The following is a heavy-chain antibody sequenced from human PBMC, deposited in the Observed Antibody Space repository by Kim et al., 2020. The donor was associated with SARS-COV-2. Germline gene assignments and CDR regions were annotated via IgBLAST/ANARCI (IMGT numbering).Heavy chain of an antibody. CDR1: GFTVSSNY. D-gene: IGHD6-19*01. CDR2: IYSGGTT. CDR3: ASSGWMNYFDY. V-gene: IGHV3-53*01. J-gene: IGHJ4*02. Sequence: GGSLRLSCAASGFTVSSNYMTWVRQAPGKGLEWVSTIYSGGTTYYADSVKGRFTISRDNSKNTLYLQMNSLRAEDTAVYYFASSGWMNYFDYWGQGTLVT.